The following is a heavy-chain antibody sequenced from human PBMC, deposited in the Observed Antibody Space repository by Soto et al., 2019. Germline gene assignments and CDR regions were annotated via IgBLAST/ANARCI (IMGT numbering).Heavy chain of an antibody. V-gene: IGHV3-11*01. CDR3: AKNPGYYYDSTGYHFDY. CDR1: GFTFSDYY. D-gene: IGHD3-22*01. Sequence: SGGSLRLSCAVFGFTFSDYYMSWIRQAPGKGLKWVSYISSSGNTIYYADSVKGRFTISRDNAKNSLYLQMNSLRAEDTAVYNCAKNPGYYYDSTGYHFDYWGQGTLVTVSS. J-gene: IGHJ4*02. CDR2: ISSSGNTI.